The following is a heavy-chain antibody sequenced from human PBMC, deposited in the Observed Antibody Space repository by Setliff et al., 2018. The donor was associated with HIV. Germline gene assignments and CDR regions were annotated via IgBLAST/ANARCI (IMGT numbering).Heavy chain of an antibody. J-gene: IGHJ3*02. CDR1: GGSISSYY. D-gene: IGHD3-22*01. CDR2: IYYRGST. CDR3: ARLGRGTYYYDSSGYLYAFDI. V-gene: IGHV4-59*08. Sequence: SETLSLTCTVSGGSISSYYWSWIRQPPGKGLEWIGYIYYRGSTNYNPSLKSRVTISVDTSKNQFSLKLSSVTAADTAVYYCARLGRGTYYYDSSGYLYAFDIWGQGTMVTVSS.